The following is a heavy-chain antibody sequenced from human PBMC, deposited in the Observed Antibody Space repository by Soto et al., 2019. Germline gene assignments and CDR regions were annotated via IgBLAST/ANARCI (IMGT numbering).Heavy chain of an antibody. V-gene: IGHV3-23*01. CDR1: GFTFSSYA. Sequence: GGSLRLSCAASGFTFSSYAMSWVRQAPGKGLEWVSAISGSGGSTYYADSVKGRFTISRDNSKNTLYLQMNSLRAEDTAVYYCAKVASCSGGSCFHFDYWGQGTLVTVSS. D-gene: IGHD2-15*01. CDR2: ISGSGGST. J-gene: IGHJ4*02. CDR3: AKVASCSGGSCFHFDY.